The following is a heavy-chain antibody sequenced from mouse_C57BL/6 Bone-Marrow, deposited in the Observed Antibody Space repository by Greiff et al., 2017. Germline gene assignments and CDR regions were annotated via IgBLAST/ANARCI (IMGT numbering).Heavy chain of an antibody. J-gene: IGHJ1*03. CDR1: GYAFSSSW. CDR3: ASPIYDGYYGYFDV. D-gene: IGHD2-3*01. CDR2: IYPGDGDT. V-gene: IGHV1-82*01. Sequence: QVHVKQSGPELVKPGASVKISCKASGYAFSSSWMNWVKQRPGKGLEWIGRIYPGDGDTNYNGKFKGKDTLTADKSSSTAYMQLSSLTSEDSAVYFCASPIYDGYYGYFDVWGTGTTVTVSS.